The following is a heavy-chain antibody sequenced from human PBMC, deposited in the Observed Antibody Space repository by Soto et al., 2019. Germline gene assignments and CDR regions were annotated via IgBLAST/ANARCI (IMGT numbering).Heavy chain of an antibody. J-gene: IGHJ3*01. CDR3: ASSPHTDAFDL. D-gene: IGHD5-18*01. V-gene: IGHV4-30-4*01. Sequence: QGQLQESGPGVVRPSQTLSLTCTVSGASISSGDHYWTWIRQPPGKGLEWIVYIYYSGRTLYNPSLISRVTMSIDMSKSQFSLNLRSVTAADTAVSYCASSPHTDAFDLWGQGTMVIVSS. CDR2: IYYSGRT. CDR1: GASISSGDHY.